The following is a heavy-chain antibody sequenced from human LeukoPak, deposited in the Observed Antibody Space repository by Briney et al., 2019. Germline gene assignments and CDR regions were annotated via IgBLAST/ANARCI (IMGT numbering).Heavy chain of an antibody. CDR2: ISGSGGST. D-gene: IGHD6-19*01. J-gene: IGHJ6*02. CDR1: GFTFSSYA. V-gene: IGHV3-23*01. Sequence: PGGSLRLSCAASGFTFSSYAMSWVRQAPGKGLEWVSAISGSGGSTYYADSVKGRFTISRDNSKNTLYLQMNSLRAEDTAVYYCARSPWQGQWLLHYGMDVWGQGTTVTVSS. CDR3: ARSPWQGQWLLHYGMDV.